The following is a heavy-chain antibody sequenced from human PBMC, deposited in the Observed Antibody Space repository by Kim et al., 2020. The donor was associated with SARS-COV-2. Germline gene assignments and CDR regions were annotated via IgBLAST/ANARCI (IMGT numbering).Heavy chain of an antibody. CDR3: LTAAGMRDFQH. CDR2: INHSGST. V-gene: IGHV4-34*01. CDR1: GGSFSGYY. Sequence: SETLSLTCAVYGGSFSGYYWSWIRQPPGKGLEWIGEINHSGSTNYNPSLKSRVTISVDTSKNQFSLNLSSVTAADPALDYFLTAAGMRDFQHLCGGTLVT. D-gene: IGHD6-13*01. J-gene: IGHJ1*01.